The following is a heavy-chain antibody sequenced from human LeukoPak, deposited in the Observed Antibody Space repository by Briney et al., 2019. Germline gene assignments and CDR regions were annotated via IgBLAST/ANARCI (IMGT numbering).Heavy chain of an antibody. CDR3: ARGPGGFNGYHREPPDY. J-gene: IGHJ4*02. D-gene: IGHD5-12*01. CDR1: GYTFTDYY. V-gene: IGHV1-2*02. Sequence: ASVKVSCKASGYTFTDYYMHWVRQAPGQGLEWMGWINPNSGGTNYVQKFQGRVTMTRDTSISTAYMELSRLRSDDTAVFYCARGPGGFNGYHREPPDYWGQGTLVTVSS. CDR2: INPNSGGT.